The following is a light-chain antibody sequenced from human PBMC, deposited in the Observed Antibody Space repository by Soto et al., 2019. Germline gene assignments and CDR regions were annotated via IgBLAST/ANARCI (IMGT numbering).Light chain of an antibody. CDR2: GVS. V-gene: IGLV2-8*01. CDR3: SSYAGTHIV. Sequence: QSALTQPPSASGSPGQSVTISCTGTSSDVGGYNYVSWYQQHPGKAPKLMIYGVSKRPSGVPARFSGSKSGNTASLTVSGLQAEDEADYYCSSYAGTHIVFGTGTKVTVL. CDR1: SSDVGGYNY. J-gene: IGLJ1*01.